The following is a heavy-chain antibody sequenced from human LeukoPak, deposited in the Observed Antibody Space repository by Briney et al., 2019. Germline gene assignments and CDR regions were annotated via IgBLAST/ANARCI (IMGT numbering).Heavy chain of an antibody. CDR2: IYSGGST. J-gene: IGHJ2*01. D-gene: IGHD2-2*01. CDR1: GFTVSSNY. V-gene: IGHV3-53*01. CDR3: ARESTSWYFDL. Sequence: PGGSLRLSCAASGFTVSSNYMNWVRQAPGKGLEWVSVIYSGGSTYYADSVKGRFTISRDNSKNTLYLQMNSLRAEDTAVYYCARESTSWYFDLWGRGTLVTVSS.